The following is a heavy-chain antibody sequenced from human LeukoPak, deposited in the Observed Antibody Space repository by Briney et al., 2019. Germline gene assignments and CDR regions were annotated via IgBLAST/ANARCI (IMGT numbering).Heavy chain of an antibody. D-gene: IGHD3-10*01. J-gene: IGHJ4*02. CDR3: ARVHYGSGKGFDY. CDR2: IWYDGSNK. V-gene: IGHV3-33*01. CDR1: GFTFSSYG. Sequence: SGGSLRLSCAASGFTFSSYGMHWVRQAPGKGLEWVAVIWYDGSNKYYADSVKGRFTISRDNSKNTLYLQMNSLRAEDTAVYYCARVHYGSGKGFDYWGQGTLVTVSS.